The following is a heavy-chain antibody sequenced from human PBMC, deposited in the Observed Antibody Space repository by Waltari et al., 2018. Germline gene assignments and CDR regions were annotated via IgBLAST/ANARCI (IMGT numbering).Heavy chain of an antibody. CDR1: GYTFTGYY. CDR3: ARTKALDFDY. CDR2: INPNSGGT. J-gene: IGHJ4*02. V-gene: IGHV1-2*02. Sequence: QVQLVQSGAEVKKPGASVKVSCKASGYTFTGYYMHWVRQAPGQGLEWMGWINPNSGGTNYAQKLQGRVTMTRDTSISTAYRELSRLRSDDTAVYYCARTKALDFDYWGQGTLVTVSS.